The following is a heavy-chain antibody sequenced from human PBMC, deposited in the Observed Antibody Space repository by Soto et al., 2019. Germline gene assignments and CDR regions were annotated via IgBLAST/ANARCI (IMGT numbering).Heavy chain of an antibody. V-gene: IGHV3-21*01. CDR1: GFTFSSYS. CDR3: ARDPSTTNDAFDI. Sequence: EVQLVESGGGLVQPGGSLRLSCAASGFTFSSYSMNWVRQAPGKGLEWVSSISSSSSYIYYADSVKGRFTISRDNAKNSLYLQMNSLRAEDTAVYYCARDPSTTNDAFDIWGQGTMVTVSS. D-gene: IGHD1-26*01. CDR2: ISSSSSYI. J-gene: IGHJ3*02.